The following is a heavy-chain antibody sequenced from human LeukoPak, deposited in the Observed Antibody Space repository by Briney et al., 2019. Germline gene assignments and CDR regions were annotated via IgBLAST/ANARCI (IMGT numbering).Heavy chain of an antibody. J-gene: IGHJ4*02. CDR2: ISSSSSYI. V-gene: IGHV3-21*01. CDR1: GFTFSSYS. Sequence: PGGSLRLSCAASGFTFSSYSMNWVCQAPGKGLEWVSSISSSSSYIYYADSVKGRFTISRDSAKNSLYLQMNSLRAEDTAVYYCARDMTVAGSDYWGQGTLVTVSS. D-gene: IGHD6-19*01. CDR3: ARDMTVAGSDY.